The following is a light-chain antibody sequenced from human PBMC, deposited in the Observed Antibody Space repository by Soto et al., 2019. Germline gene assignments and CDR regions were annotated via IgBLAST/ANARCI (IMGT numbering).Light chain of an antibody. Sequence: ENVLTQSPGTLSLSPGERATLSCRASQSVSNSYLAWYQQKPGQTPRLLIYHASNRATAAPDRFSGSGSGTDFSLTISRLEPEDFVVYYCQQYGDSLLTFGGGTKVEIK. CDR1: QSVSNSY. V-gene: IGKV3-20*01. CDR3: QQYGDSLLT. J-gene: IGKJ4*01. CDR2: HAS.